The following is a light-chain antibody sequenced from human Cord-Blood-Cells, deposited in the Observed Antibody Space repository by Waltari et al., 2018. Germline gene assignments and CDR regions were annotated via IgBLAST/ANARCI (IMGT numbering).Light chain of an antibody. Sequence: DIQKNQSPSSVSSSVRDRVTITCRAGQGISSWLAWYQQQPGKAPKLLNYAASSLQSGVPSRFSGSGSGTDFTLTISSLQPEDYYCQQANSCPWTFGQGTKVEIK. CDR1: QGISSW. J-gene: IGKJ1*01. CDR2: AAS. CDR3: QQANSCPWT. V-gene: IGKV1-12*01.